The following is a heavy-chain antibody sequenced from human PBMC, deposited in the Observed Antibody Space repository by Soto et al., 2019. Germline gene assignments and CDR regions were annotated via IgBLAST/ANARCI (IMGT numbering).Heavy chain of an antibody. V-gene: IGHV1-8*01. J-gene: IGHJ3*02. CDR2: MNPNSGNT. CDR3: ARGGGDYGDYEGDAFDI. D-gene: IGHD4-17*01. CDR1: GYTFTSYD. Sequence: QVQLVQSGAEVKKPGASVKVSCKASGYTFTSYDINWVRQATGQGLEWMGWMNPNSGNTGYAQKFQGRVTMTRNTSISTAYMELSSLRSEDTAVYYCARGGGDYGDYEGDAFDILGQGTMVTVSS.